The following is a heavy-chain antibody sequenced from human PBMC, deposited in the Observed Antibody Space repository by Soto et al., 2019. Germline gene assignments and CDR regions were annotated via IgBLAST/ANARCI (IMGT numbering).Heavy chain of an antibody. CDR3: ARHMVASRYGYYYYYYMDV. CDR1: GCSFTSYW. J-gene: IGHJ6*03. Sequence: PGESLKISCKGSGCSFTSYWIGWVRQMPGKGLEWMGIIYPGDPDTRYSPSFQGQVTISADKSISTAYLQWSSLKASDTAMYYCARHMVASRYGYYYYYYMDVWGKGTTVTVSS. CDR2: IYPGDPDT. D-gene: IGHD3-10*01. V-gene: IGHV5-51*01.